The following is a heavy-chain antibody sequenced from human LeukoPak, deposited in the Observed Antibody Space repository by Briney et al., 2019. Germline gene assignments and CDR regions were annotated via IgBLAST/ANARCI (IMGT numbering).Heavy chain of an antibody. CDR2: VDAGDSKT. J-gene: IGHJ4*02. CDR1: AYNLGNYW. D-gene: IGHD1-14*01. V-gene: IGHV5-51*01. Sequence: GESLKISCEGSAYNLGNYWIAWVRQMSGQGLGWIGIVDAGDSKTYYSPSFEGQVTISVDKSISTAFLQLNSLKASDTAVYYCARHVAYKRWYYFDKWGQGTLVTVSS. CDR3: ARHVAYKRWYYFDK.